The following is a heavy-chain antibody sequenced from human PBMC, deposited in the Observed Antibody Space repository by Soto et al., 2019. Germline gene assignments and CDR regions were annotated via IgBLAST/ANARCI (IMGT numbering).Heavy chain of an antibody. J-gene: IGHJ3*02. V-gene: IGHV4-59*01. D-gene: IGHD4-4*01. CDR2: VFYSGNT. CDR1: GVSISTYY. Sequence: QVQLQESGPGLVKPSEPLSLTCTVSGVSISTYYWTWIRQPPGKGLEWIGHVFYSGNTNYNPSLKSPVTISVDASMNQFSLRLSSVTAADTAMYYCASRDYNDAFDIWGQGTLVTVSS. CDR3: ASRDYNDAFDI.